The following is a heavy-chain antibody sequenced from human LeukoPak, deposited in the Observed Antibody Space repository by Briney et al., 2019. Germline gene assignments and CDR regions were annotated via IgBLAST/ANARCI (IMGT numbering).Heavy chain of an antibody. CDR2: ISGSGGST. CDR1: GFTFSSYA. CDR3: AKAPPPYGSGSRSEYYFDY. J-gene: IGHJ4*02. D-gene: IGHD3-10*01. V-gene: IGHV3-23*01. Sequence: PGGSLRLSCAASGFTFSSYAMSWVRQAPGKGLEWVSAISGSGGSTYYADSVKGRFTISRDNSKNTLYLQMNSLRAEDTAVYYCAKAPPPYGSGSRSEYYFDYWGQGTLVTASS.